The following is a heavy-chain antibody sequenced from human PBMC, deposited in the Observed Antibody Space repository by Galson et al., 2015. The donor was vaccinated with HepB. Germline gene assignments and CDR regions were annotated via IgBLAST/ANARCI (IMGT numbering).Heavy chain of an antibody. D-gene: IGHD3-22*01. CDR3: AATYYYDSSGYYYYYYGMDV. Sequence: SVKVSCKASGYTFTSYGISWVRQAPGQGLEWMGGIIPIFGTANYAQKFQGRVTITADESTSTAYMELSSLRSEDTAVYYCAATYYYDSSGYYYYYYGMDVWGQGTTVTVSS. J-gene: IGHJ6*02. CDR2: IIPIFGTA. CDR1: GYTFTSYG. V-gene: IGHV1-69*13.